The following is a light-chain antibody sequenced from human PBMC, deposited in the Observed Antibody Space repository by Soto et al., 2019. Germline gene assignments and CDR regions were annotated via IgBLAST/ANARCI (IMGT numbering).Light chain of an antibody. J-gene: IGLJ3*02. CDR3: SSFTSSNTWV. CDR1: SSDVVSYNR. V-gene: IGLV2-18*02. Sequence: QSALTQPPSVSGSPGQSVTISCTGTSSDVVSYNRFSWYQQPPGTAPKLMIYEVSNRPSGVPDSFFGSKSGNTASLTISGLQDEDEADYYCSSFTSSNTWVFGGGTKLTVL. CDR2: EVS.